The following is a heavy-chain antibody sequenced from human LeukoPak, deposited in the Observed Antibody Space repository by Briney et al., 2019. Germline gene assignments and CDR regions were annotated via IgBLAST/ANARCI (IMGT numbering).Heavy chain of an antibody. J-gene: IGHJ6*02. CDR3: ARFGELLWFGELFSPYYYYGMDV. V-gene: IGHV4-34*01. CDR1: GGSFSGYY. Sequence: SETLSLTCAVYGGSFSGYYWSWIRQPPGKGLEWIGEINHSGSTNYNPSLKSRVTISVDTSKNQFSLKLSSVTAADTAVYYCARFGELLWFGELFSPYYYYGMDVWGQGTTVTVSS. CDR2: INHSGST. D-gene: IGHD3-10*01.